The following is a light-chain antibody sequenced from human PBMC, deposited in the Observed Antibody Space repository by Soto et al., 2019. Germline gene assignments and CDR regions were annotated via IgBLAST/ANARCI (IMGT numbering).Light chain of an antibody. V-gene: IGLV2-23*01. CDR1: SSDVGSSNL. Sequence: QSALTQPASVSASPGQSITISCTGTSSDVGSSNLVSWYQHHPGKAPKLIIYEGSRRPSGVSGRFSGSKSGNTASLTISGLQADDEADYYCYSFARGITFYAFGTGTKLTVL. CDR3: YSFARGITFYA. J-gene: IGLJ1*01. CDR2: EGS.